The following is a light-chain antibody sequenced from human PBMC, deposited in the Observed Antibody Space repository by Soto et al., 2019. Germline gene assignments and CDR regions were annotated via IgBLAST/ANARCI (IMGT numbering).Light chain of an antibody. CDR3: QQYKDWFSIT. Sequence: EIVMTQSPATLSVSPGETVTLSCRASQSVSTNSAWYQQRPGQAPRLLIYGASTRATGIPARFSGSGSGTEFTLTIRSLQSEDFAVYYCQQYKDWFSITFGQGTRLEIK. CDR2: GAS. V-gene: IGKV3-15*01. J-gene: IGKJ5*01. CDR1: QSVSTN.